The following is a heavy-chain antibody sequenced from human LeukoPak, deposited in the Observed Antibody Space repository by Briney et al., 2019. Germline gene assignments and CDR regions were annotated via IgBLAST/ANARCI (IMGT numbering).Heavy chain of an antibody. D-gene: IGHD1-26*01. V-gene: IGHV1-58*02. CDR3: AAAHDSGSYYEFDY. CDR1: GFTFTSSA. J-gene: IGHJ4*02. Sequence: SVKVFCKASGFTFTSSAMQWVRQARGQRLEWIGWIVVGSGNTNYAQKFQERVTITRDMSTSTAYMELSSLRSEDTAVYYCAAAHDSGSYYEFDYWGQGTLVTVSS. CDR2: IVVGSGNT.